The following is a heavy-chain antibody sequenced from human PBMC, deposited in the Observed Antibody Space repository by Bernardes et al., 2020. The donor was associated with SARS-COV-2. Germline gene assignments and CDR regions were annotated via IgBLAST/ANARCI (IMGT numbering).Heavy chain of an antibody. J-gene: IGHJ6*02. CDR3: AKEASGSSRTRYYYGMDV. CDR1: GFSFSTYG. D-gene: IGHD3-10*01. V-gene: IGHV3-30*18. Sequence: SLRLSCAASGFSFSTYGMHWVRQAPGKGPEWVALITYEGATINYADSVKGRFTISRDNSKKTLFLQMDSLRSEDTALYYCAKEASGSSRTRYYYGMDVWGQGTTVTVSS. CDR2: ITYEGATI.